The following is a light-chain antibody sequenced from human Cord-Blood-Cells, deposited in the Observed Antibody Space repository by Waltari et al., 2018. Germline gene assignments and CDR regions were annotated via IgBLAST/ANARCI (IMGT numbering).Light chain of an antibody. CDR1: QGISSY. CDR3: QQYDSYPGT. J-gene: IGKJ1*01. V-gene: IGKV1-8*01. CDR2: AAS. Sequence: AIRMNTHPPSLSASTRDKVPTTCWASQGISSYLAWYQQKPGKAPTLLLYAASTLQSGVPARFSGSGSGTDFTLTISSLQSEDFATYYCQQYDSYPGTFGQGTKVEIK.